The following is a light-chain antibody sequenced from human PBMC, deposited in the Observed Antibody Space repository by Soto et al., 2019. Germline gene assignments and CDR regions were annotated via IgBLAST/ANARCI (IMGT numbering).Light chain of an antibody. CDR1: QNIASW. CDR3: QRYNSFSAT. J-gene: IGKJ5*01. Sequence: DIQPTQSPSTLSASVGDRVTITCRASQNIASWLAWYQHKPGKAPKVLIYGASTVDSGVPSRFSGSGSGTEFSLTISRLQPDDFATYYCQRYNSFSATFGQGTRLEIK. CDR2: GAS. V-gene: IGKV1-5*01.